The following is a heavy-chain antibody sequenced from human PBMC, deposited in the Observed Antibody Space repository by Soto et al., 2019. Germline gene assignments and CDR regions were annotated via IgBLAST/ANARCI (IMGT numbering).Heavy chain of an antibody. CDR1: GYTFTNYA. J-gene: IGHJ4*02. V-gene: IGHV1-3*05. Sequence: QVQLVQSGAEEKKPGASVKVSCKASGYTFTNYAMHWVRHAPGQRLEWMGWINAGNGNTKYSQKFQGRVTITRDTSASTADMELSSLRSEDTAVYYCARVSGYYLPDYWGQGTLVTVSS. D-gene: IGHD5-12*01. CDR2: INAGNGNT. CDR3: ARVSGYYLPDY.